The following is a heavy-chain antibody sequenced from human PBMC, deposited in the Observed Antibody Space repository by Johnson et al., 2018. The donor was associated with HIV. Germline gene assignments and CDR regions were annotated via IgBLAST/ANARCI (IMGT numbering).Heavy chain of an antibody. CDR2: INWNGGST. V-gene: IGHV3-20*04. J-gene: IGHJ3*02. D-gene: IGHD2-15*01. CDR3: ARGLHTGYCSGGSCYGARAFDI. Sequence: VQLVESGGGLVQPGGSLRLSCAASGFTFSSYAMSWVRQAPGKGLEWVSGINWNGGSTGYADSVKGRFTISRDNAKNSLYLQMNSLRAEDTAVYYCARGLHTGYCSGGSCYGARAFDIWGQGTMVTVSS. CDR1: GFTFSSYA.